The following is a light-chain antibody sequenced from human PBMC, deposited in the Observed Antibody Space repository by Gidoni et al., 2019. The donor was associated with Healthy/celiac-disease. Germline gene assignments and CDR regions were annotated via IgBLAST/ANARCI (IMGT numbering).Light chain of an antibody. CDR2: DAS. CDR1: QSVGSR. J-gene: IGKJ2*01. V-gene: IGKV3-11*01. CDR3: QQRSNWPPYT. Sequence: EIVLTQSPATLSLSPGERATRSCRASQSVGSRLAWYQQKPGQAPRLLIYDASNRATGIPGRFLGSGSGTDFTLTISSLEPEDFAVYYCQQRSNWPPYTFGQGTKVEIK.